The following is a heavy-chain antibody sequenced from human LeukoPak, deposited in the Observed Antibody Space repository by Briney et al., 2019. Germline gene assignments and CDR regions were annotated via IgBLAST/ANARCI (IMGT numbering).Heavy chain of an antibody. J-gene: IGHJ3*02. CDR3: ARDSGYGPYAFDI. CDR1: GFTFSSYW. V-gene: IGHV3-7*01. D-gene: IGHD5-18*01. Sequence: GGSLRLSCAESGFTFSSYWMSWVRQAPGKGLEWVANIKQDGSEKYYVDSVKGRFTISRDNAKNSLYLQMNSLRAEDTAVYYCARDSGYGPYAFDIWGQGTMVTVSS. CDR2: IKQDGSEK.